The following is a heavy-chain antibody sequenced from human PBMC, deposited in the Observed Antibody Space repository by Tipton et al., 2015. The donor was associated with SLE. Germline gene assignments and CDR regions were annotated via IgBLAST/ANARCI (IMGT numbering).Heavy chain of an antibody. V-gene: IGHV3-48*04. Sequence: SLRLSCAASGFTFSAYSLSWVRQAPGKGLEWVSYISSSGSMIYYADSLKGRFTISRDNAKNSLYLQMNSLRVEDTALYYCAKDLLGGSFDIWGQGTMVIVSS. J-gene: IGHJ3*02. D-gene: IGHD3-10*01. CDR2: ISSSGSMI. CDR1: GFTFSAYS. CDR3: AKDLLGGSFDI.